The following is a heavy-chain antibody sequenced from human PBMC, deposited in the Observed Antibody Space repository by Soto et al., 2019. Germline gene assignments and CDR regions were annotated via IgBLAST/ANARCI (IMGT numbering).Heavy chain of an antibody. J-gene: IGHJ3*02. CDR1: GFTFSSYA. CDR3: AKTDYGDYGGAFDI. V-gene: IGHV3-23*01. Sequence: EVQLLESGGGLVQPGGSLRLSCAASGFTFSSYAMSWVRQAPGKGLEWVSAISGSGGSTYYADSVKGRFTTSRDNSKNTLYLQLNSLTAEDTAVYYCAKTDYGDYGGAFDIWGQGTMVTVSS. D-gene: IGHD4-17*01. CDR2: ISGSGGST.